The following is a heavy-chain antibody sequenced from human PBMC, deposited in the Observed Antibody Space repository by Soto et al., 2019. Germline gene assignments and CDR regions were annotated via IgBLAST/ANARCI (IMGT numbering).Heavy chain of an antibody. Sequence: SVKVSCKASGGTFSSYAISWVRQAPGQGLEWMGGIIPIFGTANYAQKFQGRVTITADESTSTAYMELSSLRSEDTAVYYCAREPRGVVVVPAAMGWFDTWGQGTLVTVSS. V-gene: IGHV1-69*13. CDR2: IIPIFGTA. CDR3: AREPRGVVVVPAAMGWFDT. J-gene: IGHJ5*02. CDR1: GGTFSSYA. D-gene: IGHD2-2*01.